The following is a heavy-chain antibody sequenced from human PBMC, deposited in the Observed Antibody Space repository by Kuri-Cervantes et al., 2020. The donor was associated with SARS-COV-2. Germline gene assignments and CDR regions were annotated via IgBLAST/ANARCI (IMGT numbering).Heavy chain of an antibody. CDR3: ARSEEGKMGWFDP. CDR1: GFTFSSYG. J-gene: IGHJ5*02. V-gene: IGHV3-33*01. CDR2: IWYDGSNK. D-gene: IGHD5-24*01. Sequence: GESLKISCAASGFTFSSYGMHWVRQAPGKGLEWVAVIWYDGSNKYYADSVKGRFTISRDNSKNTLYLQMNSLRAEDTAVYYCARSEEGKMGWFDPWGQGTLVTVSS.